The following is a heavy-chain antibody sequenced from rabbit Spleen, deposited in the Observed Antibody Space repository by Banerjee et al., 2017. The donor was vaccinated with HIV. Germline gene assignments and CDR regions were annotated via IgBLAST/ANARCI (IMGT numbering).Heavy chain of an antibody. CDR1: GFSFIAGYY. D-gene: IGHD1-1*01. Sequence: QSLEESGGDLVKPGASLTLTCTASGFSFIAGYYMCWVRQAPGKGLEWIACIHGGSKNNIYYASWAKGRFTISKTSSTTVTLQMTSLTDADTATYFCARGYNNYYLISRLDIWGQGTLVTVS. CDR2: IHGGSKNNI. V-gene: IGHV1S40*01. CDR3: ARGYNNYYLISRLDI. J-gene: IGHJ3*01.